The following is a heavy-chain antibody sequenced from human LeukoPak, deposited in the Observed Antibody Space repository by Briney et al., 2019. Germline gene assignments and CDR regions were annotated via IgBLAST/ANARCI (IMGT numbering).Heavy chain of an antibody. CDR1: GGSISSYY. CDR3: AREWVTTTGYYFDY. Sequence: SETLSLTCTVSGGSISSYYWSWIRQPPGKGLEWIGYIYYSGSTNYNPSLKSRVTISVDTSKNRFSLKLSSVTAADTAVYYCAREWVTTTGYYFDYWGQGTLVTVSS. J-gene: IGHJ4*02. V-gene: IGHV4-59*01. D-gene: IGHD4-17*01. CDR2: IYYSGST.